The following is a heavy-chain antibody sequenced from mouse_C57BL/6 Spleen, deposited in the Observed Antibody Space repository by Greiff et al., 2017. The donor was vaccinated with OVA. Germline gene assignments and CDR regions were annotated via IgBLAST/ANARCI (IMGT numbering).Heavy chain of an antibody. V-gene: IGHV5-16*01. CDR2: INYDGSST. CDR3: ARDQDTTGHMDY. D-gene: IGHD1-1*01. Sequence: EVKLMESEGGLVQPGSSMKLSCTASGFTFSDNYMAWVRQVPEKGLEWVANINYDGSSTYYLDSLKSRFIISRDNAKNILYLQMSSLKSEDTATYYCARDQDTTGHMDYWGQGTSVTVSS. CDR1: GFTFSDNY. J-gene: IGHJ4*01.